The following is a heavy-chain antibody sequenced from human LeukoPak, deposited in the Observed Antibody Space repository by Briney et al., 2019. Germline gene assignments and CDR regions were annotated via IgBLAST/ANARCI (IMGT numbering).Heavy chain of an antibody. D-gene: IGHD5-12*01. CDR2: IRYDGSNK. CDR3: VKDRPTWPIDY. V-gene: IGHV3-30*02. Sequence: GGSLRLSCAASGFTFSSYGMHWVRQAPGKGLEWVAFIRYDGSNKYYADSVKGRFTISRDNSKNTLYLQMNSLRDEDTAVYYCVKDRPTWPIDYWGQGTLVTVSS. J-gene: IGHJ4*02. CDR1: GFTFSSYG.